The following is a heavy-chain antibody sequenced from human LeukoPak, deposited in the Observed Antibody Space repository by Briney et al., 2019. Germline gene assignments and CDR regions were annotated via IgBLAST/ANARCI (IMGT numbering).Heavy chain of an antibody. Sequence: SETLSLTCTVSGGSISSSSYYWGWIRQPPGKGLEWIGSIYYSGSTYYNPSLKSRVTISVDTSKNQFSLKLSSVTAADTAVYYCARVRTIFGVGLQEYYYYMDVWGKGTTVTVSS. V-gene: IGHV4-39*07. CDR1: GGSISSSSYY. J-gene: IGHJ6*03. D-gene: IGHD3-3*01. CDR3: ARVRTIFGVGLQEYYYYMDV. CDR2: IYYSGST.